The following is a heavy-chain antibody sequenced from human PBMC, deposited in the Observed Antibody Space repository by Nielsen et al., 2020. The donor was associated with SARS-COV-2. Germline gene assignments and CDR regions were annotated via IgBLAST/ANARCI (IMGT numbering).Heavy chain of an antibody. CDR3: ARDSKRFCSGPNCFVDY. V-gene: IGHV3-7*04. CDR1: GFIFSSYG. J-gene: IGHJ4*02. D-gene: IGHD2-2*01. Sequence: GESLKISCAASGFIFSSYGMSWVRQAPGKGLEWVANIKQDGTEKYSVDSLKGRFTISRDNAKSSLYLQMSSLRAEDTAVYYCARDSKRFCSGPNCFVDYWGQGTLVTVSS. CDR2: IKQDGTEK.